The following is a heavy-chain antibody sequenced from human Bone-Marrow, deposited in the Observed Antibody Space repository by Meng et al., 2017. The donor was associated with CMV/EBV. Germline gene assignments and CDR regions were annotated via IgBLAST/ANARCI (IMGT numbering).Heavy chain of an antibody. V-gene: IGHV3-9*01. CDR3: ARAYCSVGSCPQPYYYYGMDV. J-gene: IGHJ6*02. CDR2: ISWNSGSI. D-gene: IGHD2-15*01. Sequence: GGSLRLSCAASGFTFDDYAMHWVRQAPGKGLEWVSGISWNSGSIGYADSVKGRFTISRDNAKNSLYLQMNSLRAEGTALYYCARAYCSVGSCPQPYYYYGMDVWGQGTTVTVSS. CDR1: GFTFDDYA.